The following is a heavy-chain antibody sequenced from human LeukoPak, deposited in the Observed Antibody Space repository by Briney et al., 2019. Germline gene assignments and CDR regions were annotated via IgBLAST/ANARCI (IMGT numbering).Heavy chain of an antibody. CDR3: ARESGRRRGVLGVDY. CDR2: ISSTSSPI. D-gene: IGHD2-8*01. CDR1: GFAFSTYG. Sequence: GSLRLSCAASGFAFSTYGMTWVRQAPGKGLEWVSYISSTSSPIYHADSVKGRFTISRDNAKNSLYLQMNSLRAEDTAVYYCARESGRRRGVLGVDYWGQGTLVTVSS. V-gene: IGHV3-48*01. J-gene: IGHJ4*02.